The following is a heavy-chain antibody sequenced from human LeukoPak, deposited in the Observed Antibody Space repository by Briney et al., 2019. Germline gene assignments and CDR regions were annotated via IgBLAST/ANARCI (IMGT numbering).Heavy chain of an antibody. Sequence: SETLSLTCTVSGASISNFYWSWIRQPPGKGLEWIGYIYYSGSTNYNPSLKSRVTISVDTSKNQFSLKLSSVTAADTAVYYCARSPVDYYDSSGYYSWGHFDYWGQGTLVTVSS. J-gene: IGHJ4*02. CDR1: GASISNFY. D-gene: IGHD3-22*01. V-gene: IGHV4-59*01. CDR2: IYYSGST. CDR3: ARSPVDYYDSSGYYSWGHFDY.